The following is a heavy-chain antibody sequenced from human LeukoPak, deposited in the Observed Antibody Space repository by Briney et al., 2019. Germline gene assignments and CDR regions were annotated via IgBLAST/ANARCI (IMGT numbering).Heavy chain of an antibody. J-gene: IGHJ5*02. CDR3: ARCYDLWSGYYRWLDP. CDR1: GGTFGSYA. V-gene: IGHV1-69*13. Sequence: ASVKVSCKASGGTFGSYAISWVRQAPGQGLEWMGGIIPIFGAPNYAQKFQGRVTITADESTSTAYMELSSLRSEDTAVYYCARCYDLWSGYYRWLDPWGQGTLVTVSS. CDR2: IIPIFGAP. D-gene: IGHD3-3*01.